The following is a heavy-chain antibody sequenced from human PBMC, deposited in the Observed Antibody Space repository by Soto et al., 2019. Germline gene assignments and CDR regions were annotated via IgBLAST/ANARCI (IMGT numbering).Heavy chain of an antibody. V-gene: IGHV4-39*01. D-gene: IGHD1-26*01. J-gene: IGHJ6*02. Sequence: QLQLQESGPGLVKPSETLSLTCTVSGGSISSSSYYWGWIRQPPGKGLEWVGSIDYSGSPYYNPSLKSRVTISVDTSKNQFSLKLSSVTAADTAVYYCARAVGVTPYYYYGMDVWGQGTTVTVSS. CDR3: ARAVGVTPYYYYGMDV. CDR2: IDYSGSP. CDR1: GGSISSSSYY.